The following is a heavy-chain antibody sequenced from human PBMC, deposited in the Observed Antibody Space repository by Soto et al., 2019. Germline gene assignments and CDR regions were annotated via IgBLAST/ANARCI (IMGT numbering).Heavy chain of an antibody. CDR3: ASATVVTATFDF. Sequence: PGGSLRLSCAASGFAFRRYNMNWVRQAPGKGLEWVASISSGSSNIYYADSVKGRFTISRDNAKNSLYLQMDSLRAEDSAVYYCASATVVTATFDFWGQGT. J-gene: IGHJ4*02. D-gene: IGHD2-21*02. CDR2: ISSGSSNI. CDR1: GFAFRRYN. V-gene: IGHV3-21*01.